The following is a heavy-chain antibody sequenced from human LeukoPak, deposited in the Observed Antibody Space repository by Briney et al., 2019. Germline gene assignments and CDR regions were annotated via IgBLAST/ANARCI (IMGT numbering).Heavy chain of an antibody. V-gene: IGHV4-30-4*01. CDR1: GGSISSGDYY. J-gene: IGHJ4*02. CDR2: IYYSGST. Sequence: SETLSLTCTVSGGSISSGDYYWSWIRQPPGKGLEWIGYIYYSGSTYYNPSLKSRVTISVDTSKNQFSLKLSSVTAADTAVYYCARFPPAAGTGLGINWGQGTLVTVSS. CDR3: ARFPPAAGTGLGIN. D-gene: IGHD6-13*01.